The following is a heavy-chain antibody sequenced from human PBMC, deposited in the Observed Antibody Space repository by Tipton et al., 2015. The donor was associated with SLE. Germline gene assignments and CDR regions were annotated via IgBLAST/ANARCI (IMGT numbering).Heavy chain of an antibody. CDR1: GGSIFSSY. D-gene: IGHD3-3*01. CDR2: IYFSGST. CDR3: ARARSEDDCWTDYYYYYSYMDV. V-gene: IGHV4-59*12. Sequence: TLSLTCTVSGGSIFSSYWSWIRQPPGKGLEWIGCIYFSGSTSYNPSLRSRVTMSVDTSNNQFSLRLTSVTAADTAVYFCARARSEDDCWTDYYYYYSYMDVGGKGTTVTVSS. J-gene: IGHJ6*03.